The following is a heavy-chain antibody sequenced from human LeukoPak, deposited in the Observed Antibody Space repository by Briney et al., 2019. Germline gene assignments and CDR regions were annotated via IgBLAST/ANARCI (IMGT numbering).Heavy chain of an antibody. J-gene: IGHJ4*02. CDR3: ARGQQLLVPYYFDY. Sequence: SVKVSCKASGGTFSSYAVSWVRQAPGQGLEWMGRIIPIFGTANYAQKFQGRVTITTDESTRTAYMELSSLRSEDTAVYYCARGQQLLVPYYFDYWGQGTLVTVSS. D-gene: IGHD6-13*01. CDR2: IIPIFGTA. CDR1: GGTFSSYA. V-gene: IGHV1-69*05.